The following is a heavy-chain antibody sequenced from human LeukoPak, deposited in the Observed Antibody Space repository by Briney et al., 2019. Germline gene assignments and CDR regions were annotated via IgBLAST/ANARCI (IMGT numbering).Heavy chain of an antibody. Sequence: ASVKVSCKASGYTFTSYDINWVRQATGQGLEWMGWMNPNSGKTGYAQKFQGGVTMTRNTSISTAYMELSSLRSEDTAVYYCARGQASSGYEVDFDYWGQGTLVTVSS. CDR3: ARGQASSGYEVDFDY. J-gene: IGHJ4*02. D-gene: IGHD5-12*01. CDR1: GYTFTSYD. CDR2: MNPNSGKT. V-gene: IGHV1-8*01.